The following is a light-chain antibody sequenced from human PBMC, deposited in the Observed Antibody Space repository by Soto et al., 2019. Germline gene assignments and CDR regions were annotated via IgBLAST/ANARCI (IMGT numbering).Light chain of an antibody. CDR1: QSLLHITGETF. Sequence: DVVMTQTPLSLSVAPGQPASISCKSSQSLLHITGETFLFWYLQKPGQSPQLLIDEVSTRVSGVPDRFSGSGSGTDFTLEISRXETDDVGIYYCMQSTQLPPNFGQGTRLEIK. CDR3: MQSTQLPPN. CDR2: EVS. V-gene: IGKV2D-29*02. J-gene: IGKJ5*01.